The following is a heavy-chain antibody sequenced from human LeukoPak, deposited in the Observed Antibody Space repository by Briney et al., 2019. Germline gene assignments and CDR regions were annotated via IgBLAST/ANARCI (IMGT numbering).Heavy chain of an antibody. CDR1: GFTFSGYG. Sequence: GGSLRLSCAASGFTFSGYGMHWVRQAPDKGLEWVAVIWYDGNNKYYADSVKGRFTISRDNSKNTLYLQMNSLRAEDTAVYYCAKDRLEVVTGDDAFDIWGQGTMVTVSS. CDR3: AKDRLEVVTGDDAFDI. J-gene: IGHJ3*02. D-gene: IGHD2-21*02. CDR2: IWYDGNNK. V-gene: IGHV3-33*06.